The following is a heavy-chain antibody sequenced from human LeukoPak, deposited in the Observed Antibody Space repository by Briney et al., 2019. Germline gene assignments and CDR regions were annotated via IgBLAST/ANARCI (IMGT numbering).Heavy chain of an antibody. Sequence: PGGSLRLSCAASGFTFSNYAMSWVRQTPGKGLEWVAATVGGRPDTYHVESVKGRFTVSRDDSRDTLFLQMNRLSVDDTAIYYCTKAPLRSCSGAFCYPFDYWGQGTLVTASS. CDR2: TVGGRPDT. D-gene: IGHD2-8*02. J-gene: IGHJ4*02. CDR1: GFTFSNYA. V-gene: IGHV3-23*01. CDR3: TKAPLRSCSGAFCYPFDY.